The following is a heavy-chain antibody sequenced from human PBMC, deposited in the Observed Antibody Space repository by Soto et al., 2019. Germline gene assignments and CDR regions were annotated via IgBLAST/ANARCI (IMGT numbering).Heavy chain of an antibody. CDR1: GYTFTGYY. J-gene: IGHJ6*02. V-gene: IGHV1-2*04. Sequence: ASVKVSCKASGYTFTGYYMHCGRQAPGQGLEWMGWINPNSGGTNYAQKFQGWVTMTRDTSISTAYMELSRLRSDDTAVYYCARDSSSWSSDGMAVWGQGTTVTVSS. CDR3: ARDSSSWSSDGMAV. D-gene: IGHD6-13*01. CDR2: INPNSGGT.